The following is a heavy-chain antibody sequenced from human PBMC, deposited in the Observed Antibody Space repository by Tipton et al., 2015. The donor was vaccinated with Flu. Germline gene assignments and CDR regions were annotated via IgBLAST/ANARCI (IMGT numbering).Heavy chain of an antibody. Sequence: GSLRFSCAASGFTFSGSWMHWVRQAPGKGLVWLSRINTDGSTTNYADSVQGRFVISRDNVKKTLYLQMNSLRAEDTAIYYCAKVIPEIVAGLDYWGQGTLVTVSS. CDR2: INTDGSTT. CDR1: GFTFSGSW. CDR3: AKVIPEIVAGLDY. D-gene: IGHD6-19*01. J-gene: IGHJ4*02. V-gene: IGHV3-74*01.